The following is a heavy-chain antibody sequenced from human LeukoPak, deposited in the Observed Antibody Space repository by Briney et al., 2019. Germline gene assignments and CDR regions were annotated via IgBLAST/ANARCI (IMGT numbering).Heavy chain of an antibody. CDR1: GFTFSSYA. J-gene: IGHJ4*02. CDR2: ISYDGSNK. V-gene: IGHV3-30*04. Sequence: GGSLRLSCAASGFTFSSYAMHWVRQAPGKGLEWVAVISYDGSNKYYADSVKGRFTISRDNSKNTLYLQMNSLRAEDTAVYYCARVPWYYYGSGTLRAGYFDYWGQGTLVTVSS. CDR3: ARVPWYYYGSGTLRAGYFDY. D-gene: IGHD3-10*01.